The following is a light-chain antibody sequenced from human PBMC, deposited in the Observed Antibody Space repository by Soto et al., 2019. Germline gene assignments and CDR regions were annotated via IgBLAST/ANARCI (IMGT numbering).Light chain of an antibody. Sequence: QSALTQPASVSGSPGQSITISCTGTSSDVGDYNYVSWYQQHPGKAPKLMIYDVSNRPSGVSNRFSGSKSGSTASLTISGIQAEDEADYYCSSYTSSTTRVFGTGTQLTVL. CDR1: SSDVGDYNY. J-gene: IGLJ1*01. V-gene: IGLV2-14*01. CDR2: DVS. CDR3: SSYTSSTTRV.